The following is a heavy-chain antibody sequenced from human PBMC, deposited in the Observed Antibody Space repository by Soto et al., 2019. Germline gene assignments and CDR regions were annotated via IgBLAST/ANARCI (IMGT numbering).Heavy chain of an antibody. CDR2: MNPNSGNT. V-gene: IGHV1-8*01. J-gene: IGHJ4*02. CDR1: GYTFTSYD. D-gene: IGHD4-17*01. Sequence: QVQLVQSGAEVKKPGASVKVSCKASGYTFTSYDINWVRQATGQGLDGMGWMNPNSGNTGYAQKFQGRVTMTRNTSISTAYMELSSLRSDDTAVYYCATPAVTTRLDFDYWGQGTLVTVSS. CDR3: ATPAVTTRLDFDY.